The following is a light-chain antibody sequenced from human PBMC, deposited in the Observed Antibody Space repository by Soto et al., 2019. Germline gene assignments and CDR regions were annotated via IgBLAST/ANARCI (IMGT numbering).Light chain of an antibody. J-gene: IGKJ4*01. V-gene: IGKV3-20*01. CDR2: GAS. Sequence: EIVLTQSPGTLSLSPGDRDTLSCRASQSVTSNYLAWYQQKPGQAPRLLLYGASRRAIGIPDRFSGSGSGTDFTLTISRLEPEDFAVYYCQQYDTSPPLTFGGGTKVEIK. CDR3: QQYDTSPPLT. CDR1: QSVTSNY.